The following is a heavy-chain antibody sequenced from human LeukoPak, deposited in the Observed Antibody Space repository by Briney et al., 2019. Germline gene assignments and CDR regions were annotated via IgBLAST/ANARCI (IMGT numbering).Heavy chain of an antibody. CDR3: ARIAVAGKRHPFFDY. CDR1: GYSISSGYY. V-gene: IGHV4-38-2*02. J-gene: IGHJ4*02. Sequence: PSETLSLTCTVSGYSISSGYYWGWIRQPPGKGLEWIGSIYHSGTTYYNPSLKSRITISVDTSKNQFSLKLSSVTAAAKAVYYCARIAVAGKRHPFFDYWGQGTLVTVSS. D-gene: IGHD6-19*01. CDR2: IYHSGTT.